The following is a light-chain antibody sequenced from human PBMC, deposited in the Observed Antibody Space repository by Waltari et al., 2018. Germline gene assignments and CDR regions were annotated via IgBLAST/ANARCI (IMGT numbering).Light chain of an antibody. Sequence: SSELTQPPSVSVSPGQTASITCSGDILGSKYASWYQHKPGQSPLLVIYQAIYRPSGLPGRFSGSKSGKTSTRASSGTQAMDDADYYCQALGSNRWVFGGGTKLTVL. CDR1: ILGSKY. V-gene: IGLV3-1*01. J-gene: IGLJ3*02. CDR2: QAI. CDR3: QALGSNRWV.